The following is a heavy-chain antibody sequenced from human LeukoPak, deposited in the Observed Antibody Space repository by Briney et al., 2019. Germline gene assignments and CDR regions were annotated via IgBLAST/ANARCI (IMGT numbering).Heavy chain of an antibody. J-gene: IGHJ2*01. V-gene: IGHV4-31*03. CDR3: ARTYYYDSSGPYQYWYFDL. CDR2: IYYSGST. Sequence: PSQTLSLTCTVSGGSISSGGYYWSWIRQHPGKGLEWIGYIYYSGSTNYNPSLKSRVTISVDTSKDQFSLKLSSVTAADTAVYYCARTYYYDSSGPYQYWYFDLWGRGTLVTVSS. D-gene: IGHD3-22*01. CDR1: GGSISSGGYY.